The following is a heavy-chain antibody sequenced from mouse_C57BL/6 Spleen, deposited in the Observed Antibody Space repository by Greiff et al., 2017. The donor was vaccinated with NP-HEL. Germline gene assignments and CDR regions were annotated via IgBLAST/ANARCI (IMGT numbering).Heavy chain of an antibody. J-gene: IGHJ3*01. CDR3: ANYYSNYQFAY. CDR2: IDPSDSYT. Sequence: QVQLQQSGAELVKPGASVKLSCKASGYTFTSYWMQWVKQRPGQGLEWIGEIDPSDSYTNYNQKFKGKATLTVDTSSSTAYMQLSSLTSEDSAVYYCANYYSNYQFAYWGQRTLVTVSA. D-gene: IGHD2-5*01. CDR1: GYTFTSYW. V-gene: IGHV1-50*01.